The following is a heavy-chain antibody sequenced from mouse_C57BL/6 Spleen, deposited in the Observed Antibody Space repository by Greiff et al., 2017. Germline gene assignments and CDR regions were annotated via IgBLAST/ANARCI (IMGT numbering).Heavy chain of an antibody. CDR1: GFSLTSYG. CDR3: ARHKGRYYAMDY. CDR2: IWSDGST. Sequence: QVQLKESGPGLVAPSQSLSITCTVSGFSLTSYGVHWVRQPPGKGLEWLVVIWSDGSTTYNSALKSRLSISKDNSKRQVFLKMNSLQTDDTAMYYCARHKGRYYAMDYWGQGTSVTVSS. D-gene: IGHD3-3*01. V-gene: IGHV2-6-1*01. J-gene: IGHJ4*01.